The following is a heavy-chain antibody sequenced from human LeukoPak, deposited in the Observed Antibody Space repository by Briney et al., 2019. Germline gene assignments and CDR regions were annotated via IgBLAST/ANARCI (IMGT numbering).Heavy chain of an antibody. CDR3: ARDRGSGSYYHGMDV. J-gene: IGHJ6*02. CDR1: GFTFSSYG. D-gene: IGHD3-10*01. V-gene: IGHV3-33*01. CDR2: IWYDGSNK. Sequence: GRSLRLSCAASGFTFSSYGMHWVRQAPGKGLEWVAVIWYDGSNKYYADSVKGRFTISRDNSKNTLYLQMNSLRAEDTAVYYCARDRGSGSYYHGMDVWGQGTTVTVSS.